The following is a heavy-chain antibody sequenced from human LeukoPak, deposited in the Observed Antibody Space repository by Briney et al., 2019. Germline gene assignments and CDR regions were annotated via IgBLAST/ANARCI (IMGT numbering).Heavy chain of an antibody. Sequence: GGSLRLSCAASGFTFTNYAMSWVRQAPGKGLGWVSAISGSGGNTYHADSVKGRFTISRDNSKNTLYLQMSRLRAEDTAVYYCAIDGSGSYSATLPIDYWGQGTLVTVSS. CDR1: GFTFTNYA. V-gene: IGHV3-23*01. CDR2: ISGSGGNT. CDR3: AIDGSGSYSATLPIDY. J-gene: IGHJ4*02. D-gene: IGHD3-10*01.